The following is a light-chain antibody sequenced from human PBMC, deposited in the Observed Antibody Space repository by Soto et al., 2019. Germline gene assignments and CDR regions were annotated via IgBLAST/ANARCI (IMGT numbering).Light chain of an antibody. V-gene: IGLV2-23*01. CDR3: CSYAGSSTVV. Sequence: QSALTQPASVSGSPGQSITISCTGTSSDVGSYNLVSRYQQHPGKAPKLMIYEGSKRPSGVSNRFSGSKSGNTAFLTISGLQAEDEADYYCCSYAGSSTVVFGGGTKLTVL. J-gene: IGLJ2*01. CDR2: EGS. CDR1: SSDVGSYNL.